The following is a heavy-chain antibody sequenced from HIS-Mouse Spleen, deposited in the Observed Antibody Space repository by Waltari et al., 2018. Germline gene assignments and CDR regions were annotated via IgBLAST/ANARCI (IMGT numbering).Heavy chain of an antibody. CDR1: GGSFSGYY. D-gene: IGHD4-17*01. CDR3: ARGRSPATVTIGYYFDY. V-gene: IGHV4-34*01. CDR2: INLSGST. Sequence: QVQLQQWGAGLLKPSETLSLTCAVYGGSFSGYYLSWIRQPPGKGLEWIGEINLSGSTNSIPSLKSRVTISVDTSKNQFSLKLSSVTAADTAVYYCARGRSPATVTIGYYFDYWGQGTLVTVSS. J-gene: IGHJ4*02.